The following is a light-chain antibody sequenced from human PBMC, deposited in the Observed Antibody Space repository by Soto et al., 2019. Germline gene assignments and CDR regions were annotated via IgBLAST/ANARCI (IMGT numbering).Light chain of an antibody. V-gene: IGKV3-20*01. CDR1: ESVRSNF. CDR3: QQYDGSPGT. J-gene: IGKJ1*01. CDR2: HAS. Sequence: EIVLTQSPGTLSLSPGERATLSCRASESVRSNFLAWYQQKPGQAPRLLIYHASNRVTGIPNRFGGSGSGTDFTISISRLEPEDFAVYYCQQYDGSPGTFGPATKVEIK.